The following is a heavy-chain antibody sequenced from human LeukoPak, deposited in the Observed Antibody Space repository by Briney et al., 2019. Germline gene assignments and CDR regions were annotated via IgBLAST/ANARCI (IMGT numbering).Heavy chain of an antibody. D-gene: IGHD1-26*01. V-gene: IGHV4-4*02. CDR1: GGSISGTNW. J-gene: IGHJ4*02. CDR3: SRESGPFCPFGY. CDR2: ISLAGQT. Sequence: SGTLSLTCGVSGGSISGTNWWSWVRQPPGQGLEWIGEISLAGQTNYNPSLNGRVTMSLDKSSNQLSLHLTSVTAADAATYFCSRESGPFCPFGYWGQGTLVIVSS.